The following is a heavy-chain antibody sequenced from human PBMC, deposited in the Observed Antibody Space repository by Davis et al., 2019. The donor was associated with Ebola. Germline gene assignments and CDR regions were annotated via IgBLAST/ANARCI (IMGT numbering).Heavy chain of an antibody. CDR3: SRIVVVPAAMLGYYYYYGMDV. CDR1: GGSISSSSYY. V-gene: IGHV4-39*01. J-gene: IGHJ6*04. D-gene: IGHD2-2*01. CDR2: IYYSGST. Sequence: SETLSLTCTVSGGSISSSSYYWGWTRQPPGKGLEWIGIIYYSGSTYYNPSLKSRVTISVDTSKNQFSLKLSSVTAADTAVYYCSRIVVVPAAMLGYYYYYGMDVWGKGTTVTVSS.